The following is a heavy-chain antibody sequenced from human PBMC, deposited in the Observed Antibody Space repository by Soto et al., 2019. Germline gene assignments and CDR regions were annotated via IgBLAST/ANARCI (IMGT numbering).Heavy chain of an antibody. CDR3: AKGTYDFWSEDYYYMDV. D-gene: IGHD3-3*01. V-gene: IGHV3-23*01. CDR1: GFTFSSYA. J-gene: IGHJ6*03. Sequence: GSLRLSCAASGFTFSSYAMSWVRQAPGKGLEWVSAISGSGGSTYYADSVKGRFTISRDNSKNTLYLQMNSLRAEDTAVYYCAKGTYDFWSEDYYYMDVWGKGTTVTVSS. CDR2: ISGSGGST.